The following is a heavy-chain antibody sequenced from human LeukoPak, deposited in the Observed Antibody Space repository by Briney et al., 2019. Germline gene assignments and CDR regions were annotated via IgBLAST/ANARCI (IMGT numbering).Heavy chain of an antibody. V-gene: IGHV3-11*04. D-gene: IGHD3-3*01. Sequence: GGSLRLSCAASGFTFSDYYMSWIRQAPGKGLEWVSYISSSGSTIYYADSVKGRFTISRDNAKNSLYLQMNSLRAEDTAVYYCAKEFNYDFWSGYYDYWGQGTLVTVSS. CDR3: AKEFNYDFWSGYYDY. J-gene: IGHJ4*02. CDR2: ISSSGSTI. CDR1: GFTFSDYY.